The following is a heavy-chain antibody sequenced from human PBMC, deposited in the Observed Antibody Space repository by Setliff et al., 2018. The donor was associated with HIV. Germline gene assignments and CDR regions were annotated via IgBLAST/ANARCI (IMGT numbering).Heavy chain of an antibody. CDR1: GYTFTSYY. CDR3: ARDYCSSTTCEDYFDY. J-gene: IGHJ4*02. D-gene: IGHD2-2*01. CDR2: INPSGGST. V-gene: IGHV1-46*01. Sequence: GASVKVSCKASGYTFTSYYLHWVRQAPGQGLEWMGIINPSGGSTTYAQKFQGRVTMTRDTSTSTAYMELRSLRSDDAAVYYCARDYCSSTTCEDYFDYWGQGTLVTVSS.